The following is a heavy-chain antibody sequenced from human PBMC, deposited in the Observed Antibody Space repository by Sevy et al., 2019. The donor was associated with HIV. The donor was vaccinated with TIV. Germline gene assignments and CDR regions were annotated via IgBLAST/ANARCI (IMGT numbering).Heavy chain of an antibody. V-gene: IGHV3-30*18. Sequence: GGSLRLSCAASGFTFSSYGMHWVRQAPGKGLEWVAVISYDGSNKYYADSVKGRFTISRGNSKNTLYLQMNSLRAEDTAVYYCAKEKAAAGGGCFDYWGQGTLVTVSS. D-gene: IGHD6-13*01. CDR3: AKEKAAAGGGCFDY. CDR1: GFTFSSYG. J-gene: IGHJ4*02. CDR2: ISYDGSNK.